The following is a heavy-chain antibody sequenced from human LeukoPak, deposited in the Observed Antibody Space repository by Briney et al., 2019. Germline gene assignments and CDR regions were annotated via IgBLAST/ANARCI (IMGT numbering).Heavy chain of an antibody. CDR3: ARGPDGITSDY. V-gene: IGHV4-61*02. J-gene: IGHJ4*02. CDR2: ISTTGST. Sequence: PSGTLSLTCTVSGGSISSGSYYWSWIRQPAGKGLEWVGRISTTGSTNCNPSLKSRVTISLDTSKNQFSLKLSSVTTADTAVYYCARGPDGITSDYWGQGTLVTVSS. D-gene: IGHD3-16*01. CDR1: GGSISSGSYY.